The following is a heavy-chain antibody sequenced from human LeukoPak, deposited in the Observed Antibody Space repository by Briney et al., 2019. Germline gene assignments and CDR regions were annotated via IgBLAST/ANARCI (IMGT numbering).Heavy chain of an antibody. D-gene: IGHD1-26*01. J-gene: IGHJ3*02. CDR2: IYYSGST. CDR3: ARAPLSGTYYTDAFDI. CDR1: GGSISSSSYY. Sequence: SETLSLTCTVSGGSISSSSYYWGWIRQPPGKGLEWIGSIYYSGSTYYNPSLKSRVTISPDKSKNQFSLTLTSVTAADTAVYFCARAPLSGTYYTDAFDIWGQGTMVTVSS. V-gene: IGHV4-39*07.